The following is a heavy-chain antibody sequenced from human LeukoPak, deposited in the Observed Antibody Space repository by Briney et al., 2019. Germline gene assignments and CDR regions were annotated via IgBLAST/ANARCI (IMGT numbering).Heavy chain of an antibody. D-gene: IGHD7-27*01. CDR2: IYYSGTT. CDR3: ARGPPNWGYDY. J-gene: IGHJ4*02. Sequence: SETLSLTCTVSGGSVNSGNYYWSWIRQPPGKGLEWIGYIYYSGTTNYNPSLKSRVTISLDTSKNQFSLKLSSVTAADTAVYYCARGPPNWGYDYWGPGTLVTVSS. V-gene: IGHV4-61*01. CDR1: GGSVNSGNYY.